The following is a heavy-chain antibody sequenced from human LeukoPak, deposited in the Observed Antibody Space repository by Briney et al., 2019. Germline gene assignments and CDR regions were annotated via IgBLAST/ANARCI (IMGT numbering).Heavy chain of an antibody. Sequence: PGGSLRLSCAASGFTFSSYGMSWVRQAPGKGLEWVSAISGSGGSTYYADSVKGRFTTSRDNSKNTLYLQMNSLRAEDTAVYYCANDPSGWTTYYMDVWGKGTTVTISS. D-gene: IGHD6-19*01. CDR3: ANDPSGWTTYYMDV. J-gene: IGHJ6*03. CDR1: GFTFSSYG. CDR2: ISGSGGST. V-gene: IGHV3-23*01.